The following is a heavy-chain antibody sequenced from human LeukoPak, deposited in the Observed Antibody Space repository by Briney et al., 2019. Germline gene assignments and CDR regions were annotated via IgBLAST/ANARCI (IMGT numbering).Heavy chain of an antibody. CDR1: GYTFTGYY. CDR2: INPNSGGT. V-gene: IGHV1-2*02. D-gene: IGHD6-19*01. Sequence: ASVKVSCKASGYTFTGYYMHWVRQAPGQGLEWMEWINPNSGGTNYAQKFQGRVTMTRDTSISTAYMELSRLRSDDTAVYFCAREIMGSGWYFFDSWGQGTLVIVSS. CDR3: AREIMGSGWYFFDS. J-gene: IGHJ4*02.